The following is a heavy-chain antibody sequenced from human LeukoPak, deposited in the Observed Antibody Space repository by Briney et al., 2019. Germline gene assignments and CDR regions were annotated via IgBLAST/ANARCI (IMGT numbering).Heavy chain of an antibody. J-gene: IGHJ4*02. D-gene: IGHD2-21*02. CDR3: ISELDYVVVTALPDY. CDR1: GFTFSGSA. CDR2: IRSKANSYAT. Sequence: GGSLKLSCAASGFTFSGSAMHWVRQASGKGLEWVGRIRSKANSYATAYAASVKGRFTISRDGSKNTAYLQMNSLKTEDTAVYYCISELDYVVVTALPDYWGQGTWSPSPQ. V-gene: IGHV3-73*01.